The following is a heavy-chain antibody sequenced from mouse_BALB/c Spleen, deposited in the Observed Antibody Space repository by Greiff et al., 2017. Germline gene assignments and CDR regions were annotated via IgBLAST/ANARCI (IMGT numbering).Heavy chain of an antibody. Sequence: EVQLVESGGGLVKPGGSLKLSCAASGFTFSSYAMSWVRQTPEKRLEWVASISSGGSTYYPDSVKGRFTNSRDNARNILYLQMSSLRSEDTAMYYCARVYYYGSSYRYFDVWGAGTTVTVSS. J-gene: IGHJ1*01. CDR3: ARVYYYGSSYRYFDV. CDR1: GFTFSSYA. D-gene: IGHD1-1*01. CDR2: ISSGGST. V-gene: IGHV5-6-5*01.